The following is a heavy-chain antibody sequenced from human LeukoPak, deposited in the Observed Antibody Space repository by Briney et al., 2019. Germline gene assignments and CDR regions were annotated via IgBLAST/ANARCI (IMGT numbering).Heavy chain of an antibody. J-gene: IGHJ3*02. CDR3: ARGRDYDFWSATAAAFDI. Sequence: SETLSLTCTVSGGSISSYYWSWIRQPPGKGLEWIGEINHSGSTNYNPSLKSRVTISVDTSKNQFSLKLSSVTAADTAVYYCARGRDYDFWSATAAAFDIWGQGTMVTVSS. CDR1: GGSISSYY. V-gene: IGHV4-34*01. D-gene: IGHD3-3*01. CDR2: INHSGST.